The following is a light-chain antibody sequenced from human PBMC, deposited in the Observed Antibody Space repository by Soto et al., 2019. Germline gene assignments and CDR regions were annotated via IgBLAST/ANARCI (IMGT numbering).Light chain of an antibody. V-gene: IGLV1-40*01. J-gene: IGLJ2*01. CDR1: SSNIGAGHD. Sequence: QSVLTQPPSVSGAPGQRVTISCTGSSSNIGAGHDVHWYQQLPGTAPKLLIYANNNRPSGVPDRFSGSKSGTSASLAITGLQAEDEADYYCQSYDRSLSGSGVFGGGTKLTVL. CDR2: ANN. CDR3: QSYDRSLSGSGV.